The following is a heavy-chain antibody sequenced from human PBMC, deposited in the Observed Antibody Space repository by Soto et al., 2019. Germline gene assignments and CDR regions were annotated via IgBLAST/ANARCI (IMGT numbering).Heavy chain of an antibody. V-gene: IGHV1-69*13. CDR2: IIPIFGTA. CDR1: GGTFSSYA. Sequence: SVKVSCKASGGTFSSYAISWVRQAPGQGLEWMGGIIPIFGTANYAQRFQGRVTITADESTSTAYMELSSLRSEDTAVYYCARGGTYYDFWSGYYSPAYYYYYGMDVWGQGTTVTVSS. D-gene: IGHD3-3*01. J-gene: IGHJ6*02. CDR3: ARGGTYYDFWSGYYSPAYYYYYGMDV.